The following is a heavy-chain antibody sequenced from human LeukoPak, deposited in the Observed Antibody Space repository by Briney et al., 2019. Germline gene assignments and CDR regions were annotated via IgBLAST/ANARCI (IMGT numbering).Heavy chain of an antibody. V-gene: IGHV3-66*01. CDR1: GFTVSNNY. CDR3: ARDPPAVTANTYG. J-gene: IGHJ4*02. D-gene: IGHD5-18*01. CDR2: IYSGGTT. Sequence: GGSLRLSCAASGFTVSNNYMNWVRQAPGQGLEWVSLIYSGGTTYYADSVKGRFTISRDGSKTTLYLQMNSMRVEDTAVYYCARDPPAVTANTYGWGQGTLVTVSS.